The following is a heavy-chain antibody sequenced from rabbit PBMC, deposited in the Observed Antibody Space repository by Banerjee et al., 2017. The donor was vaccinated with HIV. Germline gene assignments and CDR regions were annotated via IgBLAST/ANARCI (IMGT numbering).Heavy chain of an antibody. CDR2: IVVGGSGST. Sequence: QSLEESGGDLVKPGASLTLTCTASGFSFSSYYYMCWVRQAPGKGLEWIACIVVGGSGSTYYASWAKGRFTISKTSSTTVTLQMTSLTAADTATYFCARDYGYAGYGDAISGNLWGQGTLVTVS. V-gene: IGHV1S40*01. J-gene: IGHJ4*01. CDR1: GFSFSSYYY. D-gene: IGHD6-1*01. CDR3: ARDYGYAGYGDAISGNL.